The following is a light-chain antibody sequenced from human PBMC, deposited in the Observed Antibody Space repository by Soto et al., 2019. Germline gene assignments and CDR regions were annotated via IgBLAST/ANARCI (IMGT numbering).Light chain of an antibody. V-gene: IGKV3-15*01. Sequence: EIVMTQSPATLSVSPGDRATLSCRASQSISSNLAWYQQKPGQAPRLLIYGASTRATGIPASFSGSGSGTEFTLTISSLQSEDFAVYYCQQYNNWPRTFGQGTKVEFK. CDR1: QSISSN. CDR2: GAS. CDR3: QQYNNWPRT. J-gene: IGKJ1*01.